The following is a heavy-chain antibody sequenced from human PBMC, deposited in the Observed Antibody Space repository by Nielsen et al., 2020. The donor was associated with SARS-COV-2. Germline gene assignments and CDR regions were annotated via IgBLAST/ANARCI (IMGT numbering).Heavy chain of an antibody. J-gene: IGHJ4*02. CDR2: ISSSSSYI. V-gene: IGHV3-21*01. Sequence: GGSLRLSCAASGFTFSSYSMNWVRQAPGKGLEWVSSISSSSSYIDYADSVKGRFTISRDNAKNSLYLQMNSLRAEDTAVYYCARDKDGDLHFDYWSQGTLVTVSS. CDR1: GFTFSSYS. CDR3: ARDKDGDLHFDY. D-gene: IGHD4-17*01.